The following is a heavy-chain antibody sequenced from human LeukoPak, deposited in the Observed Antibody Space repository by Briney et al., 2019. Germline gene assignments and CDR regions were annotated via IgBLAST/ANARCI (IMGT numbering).Heavy chain of an antibody. J-gene: IGHJ5*02. CDR2: IWYDGSNK. CDR1: GFTFSSYG. V-gene: IGHV3-33*06. D-gene: IGHD3-10*01. CDR3: AKDYGSGSYYNWFDP. Sequence: GGSLRLSCAASGFTFSSYGMHWVRQAPGKGLERVAVIWYDGSNKYYADSVKGRFTISRDNSKNTLYLQMNSLRAEDTAVYYCAKDYGSGSYYNWFDPWGQGTLVTVSS.